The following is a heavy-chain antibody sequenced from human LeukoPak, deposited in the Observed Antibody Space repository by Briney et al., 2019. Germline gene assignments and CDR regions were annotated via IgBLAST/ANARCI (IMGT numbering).Heavy chain of an antibody. V-gene: IGHV3-48*01. CDR3: ARDQGFYDFWSKYYFDY. D-gene: IGHD3-3*01. Sequence: PGGSLRLSCAASGFTFSSYSMNWVRQAPGKGLEWVSYISSSSSTIYYADSVKGRFTISRDNAKNSLYLQMNSLRAEDTAVYYCARDQGFYDFWSKYYFDYWGQGTLVTVSS. J-gene: IGHJ4*02. CDR2: ISSSSSTI. CDR1: GFTFSSYS.